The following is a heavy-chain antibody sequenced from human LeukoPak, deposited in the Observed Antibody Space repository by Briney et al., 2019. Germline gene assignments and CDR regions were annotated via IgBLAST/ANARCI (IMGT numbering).Heavy chain of an antibody. CDR2: INPNSGGT. V-gene: IGHV1-2*06. CDR3: ARDFSPFCGGDCPADF. CDR1: GYTFTGYY. D-gene: IGHD2-21*02. Sequence: ASVKVSCKASGYTFTGYYMHWVRQTPGQGLEWMGRINPNSGGTNYAQKFQGRVTMTRDTSISTAYMELSRLRSDDTAVYYCARDFSPFCGGDCPADFWGRGTLVTVSS. J-gene: IGHJ4*02.